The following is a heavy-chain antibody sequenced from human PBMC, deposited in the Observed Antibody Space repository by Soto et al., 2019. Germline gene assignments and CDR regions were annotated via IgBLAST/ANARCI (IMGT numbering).Heavy chain of an antibody. CDR2: IYFDGST. CDR3: ARGEDAFFYYGLDV. V-gene: IGHV4-59*01. Sequence: SETLSLTCTISGGSIHSYYWSWIRQTPGKGLEWIGYIYFDGSTSYNPSLKSRVTMSVDTSKSQFSLKLTSVTAADTAVYYCARGEDAFFYYGLDVWGQGITVTVSS. J-gene: IGHJ6*02. CDR1: GGSIHSYY.